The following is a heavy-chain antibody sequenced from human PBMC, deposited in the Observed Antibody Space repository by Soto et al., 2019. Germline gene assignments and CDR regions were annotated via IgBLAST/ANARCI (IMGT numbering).Heavy chain of an antibody. CDR2: IYPGGSDT. CDR3: ARTGDIEATDAFDI. Sequence: LGESLKISCKGSGYSFTSYWIGWVRQMPGKGLEWMGIIYPGGSDTRYSPSFQGQVTIPADKSISTAYLQWSSLKASDTAMYYCARTGDIEATDAFDIWGQGTMVTVSS. J-gene: IGHJ3*02. D-gene: IGHD3-16*01. V-gene: IGHV5-51*01. CDR1: GYSFTSYW.